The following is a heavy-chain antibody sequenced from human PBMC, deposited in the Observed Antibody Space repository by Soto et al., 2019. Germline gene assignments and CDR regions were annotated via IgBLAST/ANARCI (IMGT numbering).Heavy chain of an antibody. D-gene: IGHD1-26*01. Sequence: EVQLVESGGGLVQPGGSLRLSSAVSGFTFSSSEMYWVRQAPGKGLEWISYIHPSGQPIFYADSVKGRFTISRDNANTSLFLQMSSLRAEDTAVYYCARRASRWGQGTMVTVSS. CDR3: ARRASR. V-gene: IGHV3-48*03. CDR2: IHPSGQPI. CDR1: GFTFSSSE. J-gene: IGHJ3*01.